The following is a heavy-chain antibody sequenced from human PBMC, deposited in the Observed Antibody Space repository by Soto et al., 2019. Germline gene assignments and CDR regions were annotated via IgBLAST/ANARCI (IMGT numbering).Heavy chain of an antibody. V-gene: IGHV4-39*01. CDR3: AGGDYYHSSGYYFYYYTMSV. J-gene: IGHJ6*02. CDR1: GGSISSSSYY. Sequence: SETLSLTCTVSGGSISSSSYYWGWIRQPPGKGLEWIGNVYYGGSTYYNPSLKSRVTISVETSKSQFSLKLSSVTAADTAVYYCAGGDYYHSSGYYFYYYTMSVWGQGTTVPVSS. CDR2: VYYGGST. D-gene: IGHD3-22*01.